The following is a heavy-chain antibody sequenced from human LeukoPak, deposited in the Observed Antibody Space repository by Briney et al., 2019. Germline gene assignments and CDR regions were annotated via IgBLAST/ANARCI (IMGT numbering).Heavy chain of an antibody. D-gene: IGHD6-6*01. V-gene: IGHV3-33*06. J-gene: IGHJ4*02. CDR1: GFTFSNHG. Sequence: GGSLRLSCAASGFTFSNHGMHWVRQAPGKGPEWVALIWYDGSNKYYGDSVKGRFTISRDNSKNTVYLQMNSLRAEDTAVYYCAKESGRIAARLLDYWGQGTLVTVSS. CDR3: AKESGRIAARLLDY. CDR2: IWYDGSNK.